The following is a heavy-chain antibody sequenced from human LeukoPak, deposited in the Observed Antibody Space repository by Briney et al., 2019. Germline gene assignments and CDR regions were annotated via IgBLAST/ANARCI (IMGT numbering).Heavy chain of an antibody. J-gene: IGHJ4*02. CDR1: GFTFSSYW. D-gene: IGHD6-6*01. CDR3: ARAGIAGRPPDY. Sequence: GGSLRLSCAASGFTFSSYWMHWVRQAPGKGLVWVSRINSDESSTSYADSVKGRFTIFRDNAKNTLHLQMNSLRAEDTAVYYCARAGIAGRPPDYWGQGTLVTVSS. V-gene: IGHV3-74*01. CDR2: INSDESST.